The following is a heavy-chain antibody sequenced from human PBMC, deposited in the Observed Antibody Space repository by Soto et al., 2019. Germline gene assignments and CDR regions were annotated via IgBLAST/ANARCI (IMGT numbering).Heavy chain of an antibody. J-gene: IGHJ6*02. CDR1: GFTFRTYW. D-gene: IGHD4-17*01. CDR3: ARETGNGYYGQDSWGMEV. Sequence: EVQLVESGGGLVQPGGSLRPSFAASGFTFRTYWMSWVRQAPGKGLEWVGNVNQYGSENYYYVDSVNGRFTISIDNAENSVYLQMNSLRVEDAAVYYCARETGNGYYGQDSWGMEVWGQGTKVVVSS. V-gene: IGHV3-7*05. CDR2: VNQYGSENY.